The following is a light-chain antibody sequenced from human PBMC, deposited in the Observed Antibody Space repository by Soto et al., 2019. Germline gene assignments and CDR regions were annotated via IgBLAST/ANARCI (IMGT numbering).Light chain of an antibody. CDR1: GSNIGSHT. Sequence: QSVLTQPPSASGTPGQRVTISCSGSGSNIGSHTVSWYQQLPGTAPNLLIYSNDQRPSGVPDRFSGSKSGTSASLAISGLQSEDEADYYCQSYDSSLTVEVFGGGTKLTVL. CDR2: SND. J-gene: IGLJ2*01. V-gene: IGLV1-44*01. CDR3: QSYDSSLTVEV.